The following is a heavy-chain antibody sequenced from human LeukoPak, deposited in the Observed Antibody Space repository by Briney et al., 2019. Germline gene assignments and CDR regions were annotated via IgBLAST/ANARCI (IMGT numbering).Heavy chain of an antibody. CDR2: IYPGDSDT. V-gene: IGHV5-51*01. CDR3: ARQYQLLQSSYYFDY. Sequence: GESLKISCKGSGYSFTSYWIGWVRQIPGKGLEWMGIIYPGDSDTRYSPSFQGQVTISADKSISTAYLQWSSLKASDTAMYYCARQYQLLQSSYYFDYWGQGTLVTVSS. J-gene: IGHJ4*02. D-gene: IGHD2-2*01. CDR1: GYSFTSYW.